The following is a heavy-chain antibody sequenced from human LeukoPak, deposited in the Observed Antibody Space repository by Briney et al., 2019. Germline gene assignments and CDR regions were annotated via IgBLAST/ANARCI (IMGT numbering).Heavy chain of an antibody. Sequence: PGGSLRLSCAASGLTFSGYWRSWVRQAPGKGLEWVGNINQDGSEKYYVDSVKGRFTISRDNAKNSLYLQMNSLRVEDTAVYYCASGNWNDRAFDLWGQGTMVIVSS. D-gene: IGHD1-20*01. CDR1: GLTFSGYW. CDR3: ASGNWNDRAFDL. J-gene: IGHJ3*01. V-gene: IGHV3-7*01. CDR2: INQDGSEK.